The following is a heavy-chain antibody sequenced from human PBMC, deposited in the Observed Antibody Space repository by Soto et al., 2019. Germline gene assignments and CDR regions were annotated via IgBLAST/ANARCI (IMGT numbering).Heavy chain of an antibody. J-gene: IGHJ4*02. D-gene: IGHD3-22*01. V-gene: IGHV3-23*01. CDR1: EFTFSNYA. Sequence: GGSLRLSCAASEFTFSNYAMSWVRQAPGKGLEWVSAISYGGGTTYYADSVKGRFTISRNNSKNTLYLQMNSLRAEDTAVYYCAKNPGYYYDSTGYHFDYWGQGTLVTVSS. CDR3: AKNPGYYYDSTGYHFDY. CDR2: ISYGGGTT.